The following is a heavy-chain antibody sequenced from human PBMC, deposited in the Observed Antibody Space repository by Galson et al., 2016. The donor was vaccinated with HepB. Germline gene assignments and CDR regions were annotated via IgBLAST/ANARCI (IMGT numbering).Heavy chain of an antibody. Sequence: SLRLSCAASGFAFSNYWMHWVRQVPGKGLVWVSRINGAGSSTNYADSVKGRFTISRDNSKSTVYLQINSLRDEDTAVYYCTSDYGGFDPWGQGTLVTVSS. CDR2: INGAGSST. V-gene: IGHV3-74*01. J-gene: IGHJ5*02. CDR1: GFAFSNYW. CDR3: TSDYGGFDP. D-gene: IGHD4/OR15-4a*01.